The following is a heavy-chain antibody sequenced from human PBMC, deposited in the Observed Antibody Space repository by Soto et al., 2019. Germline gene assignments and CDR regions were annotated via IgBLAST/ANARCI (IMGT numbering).Heavy chain of an antibody. CDR1: GFTFSSYA. CDR3: AVIAAAGNFDY. Sequence: QVQLVESGGGVVQPGRSLRLSCAASGFTFSSYAMHWVRQAPGKGLEWVAVISYDGSNKYYADSVKGRFTISRDNSKNTLYLQINSLRAEDTAVYYCAVIAAAGNFDYWGQGTLVTVSS. J-gene: IGHJ4*02. V-gene: IGHV3-30-3*01. D-gene: IGHD6-13*01. CDR2: ISYDGSNK.